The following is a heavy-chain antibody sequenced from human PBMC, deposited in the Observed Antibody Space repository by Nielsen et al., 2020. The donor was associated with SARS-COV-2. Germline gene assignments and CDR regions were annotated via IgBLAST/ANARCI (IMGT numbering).Heavy chain of an antibody. J-gene: IGHJ6*02. D-gene: IGHD1-26*01. Sequence: ASVKVSCKASGYTLTSYYMHWVRQAHGQGLEWMGIINPSGGSTSYAQKFQGRVTMTRDTSTSTVYLELSSLRSEDTAVYYCARDGEGWELLLMDVWGQGTTVTVSS. V-gene: IGHV1-46*01. CDR2: INPSGGST. CDR3: ARDGEGWELLLMDV. CDR1: GYTLTSYY.